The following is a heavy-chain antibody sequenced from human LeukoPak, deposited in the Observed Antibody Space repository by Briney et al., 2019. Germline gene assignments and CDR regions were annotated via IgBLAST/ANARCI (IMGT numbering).Heavy chain of an antibody. V-gene: IGHV3-11*04. J-gene: IGHJ6*03. CDR2: ISSSGSTI. CDR1: GFTFSDYY. Sequence: GGSLRLSCAASGFTFSDYYMSWIRQAPGKGLEWVSYISSSGSTIYYADSVKGRFTISRDNAKNSLYLQMNSLRAEDTAVYCCARLSGGFNYYYYMDVWGKGTTVTVSS. CDR3: ARLSGGFNYYYYMDV. D-gene: IGHD6-25*01.